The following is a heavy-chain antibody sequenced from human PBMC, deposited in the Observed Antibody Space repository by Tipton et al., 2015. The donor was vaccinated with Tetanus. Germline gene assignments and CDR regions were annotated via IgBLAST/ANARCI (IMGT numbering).Heavy chain of an antibody. Sequence: GASINAGGYLWTWVRQHPGKGLDWIGYISYTGTTHYNPSLKSRVTISLDRSKNQFSLKLTSVTAADTAVYYCATVGLVTASVKYWGQGTLVTVSS. CDR3: ATVGLVTASVKY. D-gene: IGHD2-21*02. CDR1: GASINAGGYL. V-gene: IGHV4-31*02. J-gene: IGHJ4*01. CDR2: ISYTGTT.